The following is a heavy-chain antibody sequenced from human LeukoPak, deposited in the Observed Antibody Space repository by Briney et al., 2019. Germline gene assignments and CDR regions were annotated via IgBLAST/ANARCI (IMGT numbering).Heavy chain of an antibody. CDR3: AGELAAAGFDY. V-gene: IGHV1-2*02. D-gene: IGHD6-13*01. CDR2: INPNSGDT. Sequence: ASVTVSGKASGYTFTDYYMHWVRQAPGQGLEWMGWINPNSGDTHYAQRFQGRVTMTRDTSISTAYMELSRLRSDDTAVYSCAGELAAAGFDYWGQGTLVTVSS. CDR1: GYTFTDYY. J-gene: IGHJ4*02.